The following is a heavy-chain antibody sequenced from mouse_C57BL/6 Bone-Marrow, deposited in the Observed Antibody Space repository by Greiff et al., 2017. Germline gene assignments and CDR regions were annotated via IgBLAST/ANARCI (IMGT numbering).Heavy chain of an antibody. Sequence: EVKLMESGGGLVQPGGSLSLSCAASGFTFPDYYMSWVRQPPGKALEWLGFIRNKANGYTTVYSASVTGRFTISRDNSQSILYLQMNSLRAEDSATYYCAIFGSSPFETWGQGTTLTSSS. CDR2: IRNKANGYTT. CDR1: GFTFPDYY. D-gene: IGHD1-1*01. CDR3: AIFGSSPFET. J-gene: IGHJ2*01. V-gene: IGHV7-3*01.